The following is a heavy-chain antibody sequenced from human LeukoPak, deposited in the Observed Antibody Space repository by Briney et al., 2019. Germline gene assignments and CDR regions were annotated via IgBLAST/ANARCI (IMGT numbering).Heavy chain of an antibody. D-gene: IGHD3-22*01. CDR1: GLSLRTSGVG. Sequence: ESGPTLVNPTQTLTLTCTFSGLSLRTSGVGVGWIRQPPGKAPEWLALIYWNDDKRYSPSLKSRLTITKDTSKNQVVLTMPNMDPVDTATYYCAHSESEGWDYYDSSGYYSYWYFDLWGRGTLVTVSS. CDR3: AHSESEGWDYYDSSGYYSYWYFDL. J-gene: IGHJ2*01. V-gene: IGHV2-5*01. CDR2: IYWNDDK.